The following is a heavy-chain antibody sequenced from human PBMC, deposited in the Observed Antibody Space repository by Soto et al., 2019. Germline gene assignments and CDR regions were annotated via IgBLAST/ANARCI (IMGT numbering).Heavy chain of an antibody. J-gene: IGHJ3*01. CDR1: GFTFSSYS. Sequence: PGGSLRLSCASSGFTFSSYSMNWVRQAPGKGLEWVSSISSSSSYIYYADSVKGRFTISRDNATNPLYLQMNSLRAEDTAIYYCAKDSNKLHRIYDSLDFRGQGTMVNGSS. CDR2: ISSSSSYI. D-gene: IGHD3-3*02. CDR3: AKDSNKLHRIYDSLDF. V-gene: IGHV3-21*04.